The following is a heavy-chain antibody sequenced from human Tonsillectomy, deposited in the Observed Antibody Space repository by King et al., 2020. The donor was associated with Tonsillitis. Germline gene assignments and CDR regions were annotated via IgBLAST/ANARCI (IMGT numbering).Heavy chain of an antibody. CDR1: GGSISTYY. CDR2: IYTSGST. D-gene: IGHD2-15*01. J-gene: IGHJ2*01. V-gene: IGHV4-4*07. CDR3: ARDSNCSGGSCYSFWYFDV. Sequence: QLQESGPGLVKPSETLSVTCTVSGGSISTYYWSWIRRPAGKGLEWIGRIYTSGSTNYNPSLKSRVTMSVDTSKNQFSLKLSSVTAADTAVYYCARDSNCSGGSCYSFWYFDVWGRGTLVTVSS.